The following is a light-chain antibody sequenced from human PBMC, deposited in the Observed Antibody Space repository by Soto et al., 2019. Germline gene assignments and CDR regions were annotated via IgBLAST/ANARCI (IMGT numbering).Light chain of an antibody. V-gene: IGLV2-14*01. CDR2: DVT. J-gene: IGLJ1*01. Sequence: ALPQPASMXVSPWYTHTVSCTVTSSDVGGYIYVSSYQQHTGKAPKLMIYDVTSLPSGVSYRFYGSKSGKTASPTISGIHVEDEADYYCSYYTTSSSYVFRTWTKAPVL. CDR3: SYYTTSSSYV. CDR1: SSDVGGYIY.